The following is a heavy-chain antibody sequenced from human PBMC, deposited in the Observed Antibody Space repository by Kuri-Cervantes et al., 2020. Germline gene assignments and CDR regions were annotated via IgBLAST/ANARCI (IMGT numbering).Heavy chain of an antibody. Sequence: SETLSLTCTVSGGSISSGDYYWSWIRQPPGKVLEWIGYIYYSGSTFYNPSLKSRVTISVDTSKNQFSLKLTSVTAADTAVYYCARPYELRYFDWPPMDVWGQGTTVTVSS. CDR2: IYYSGST. D-gene: IGHD3-9*01. CDR3: ARPYELRYFDWPPMDV. V-gene: IGHV4-30-4*01. CDR1: GGSISSGDYY. J-gene: IGHJ6*02.